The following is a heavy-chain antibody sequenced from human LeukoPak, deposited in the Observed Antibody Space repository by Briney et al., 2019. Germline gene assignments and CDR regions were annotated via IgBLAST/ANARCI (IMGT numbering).Heavy chain of an antibody. V-gene: IGHV4-30-2*06. CDR1: GGSVSNGGYS. Sequence: PSETLSLTCAVSGGSVSNGGYSWSWIRQSPGKGLEWIGYIYHSGSTFYNPSLESRVTVSLHRSKNQFSLKLTSVTAADTAVYYCARGRGDYYDDRGPIPYYFDYWGQGTLVTVSS. D-gene: IGHD3-22*01. CDR2: IYHSGST. CDR3: ARGRGDYYDDRGPIPYYFDY. J-gene: IGHJ4*02.